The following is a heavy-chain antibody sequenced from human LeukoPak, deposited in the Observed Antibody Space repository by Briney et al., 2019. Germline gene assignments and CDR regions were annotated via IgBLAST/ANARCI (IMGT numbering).Heavy chain of an antibody. D-gene: IGHD6-13*01. CDR1: GGSISSGGYS. V-gene: IGHV4-30-4*07. CDR3: ARVLAAAGNNWFDP. J-gene: IGHJ5*02. Sequence: TSSETLSLTCAVSGGSISSGGYSWSWIRQPPGKGMKFIAYIYYTGNTYFNPSLKSRVTISVDTSKNQFSLKLSSVTAADTAVYYCARVLAAAGNNWFDPWGQGTLVTVSS. CDR2: IYYTGNT.